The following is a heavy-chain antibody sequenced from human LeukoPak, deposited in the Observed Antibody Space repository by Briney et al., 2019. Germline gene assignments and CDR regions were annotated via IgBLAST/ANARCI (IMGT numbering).Heavy chain of an antibody. CDR1: GGSISNY. V-gene: IGHV4-59*01. CDR2: VENTGST. CDR3: VRAVGDSGHGRYFDY. Sequence: SETLSLTCTVSGGSISNYWSWIRQPPGKGLEWIGNVENTGSTNYNPSLGSRVTISVDTSKNHFSLRLSSVTAADTAVYYCVRAVGDSGHGRYFDYWGQGTLVTVSS. J-gene: IGHJ4*02. D-gene: IGHD5-12*01.